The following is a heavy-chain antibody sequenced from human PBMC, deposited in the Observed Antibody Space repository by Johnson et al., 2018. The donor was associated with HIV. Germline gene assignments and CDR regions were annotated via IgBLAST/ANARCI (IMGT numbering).Heavy chain of an antibody. CDR2: IYSGGST. D-gene: IGHD6-19*01. CDR3: AREMGWEDAFDI. Sequence: MQLVESGGDLVQPGGSLRLSCAASGFTFSNYAMSWVRQAPGKGLEWVTVIYSGGSTYYADSVKGRFTISRDNAKNSLYLQMNSLRAEDTTVYYCAREMGWEDAFDIWGQGTMVTVSS. CDR1: GFTFSNYA. V-gene: IGHV3-66*01. J-gene: IGHJ3*02.